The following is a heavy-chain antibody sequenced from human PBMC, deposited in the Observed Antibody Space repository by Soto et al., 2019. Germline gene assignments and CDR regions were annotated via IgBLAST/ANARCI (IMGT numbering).Heavy chain of an antibody. Sequence: PGGSLRLACAASGFTVSSNYMSWVRQAPGKGLEWVSVIYSGGSTYYADSVKGRFTISRDNSKNTWFLQMDSLRAEDTAVYYCAKQPGSGWPGYFDYWGQGTLVTVSS. CDR1: GFTVSSNY. V-gene: IGHV3-66*04. CDR3: AKQPGSGWPGYFDY. J-gene: IGHJ4*02. D-gene: IGHD6-19*01. CDR2: IYSGGST.